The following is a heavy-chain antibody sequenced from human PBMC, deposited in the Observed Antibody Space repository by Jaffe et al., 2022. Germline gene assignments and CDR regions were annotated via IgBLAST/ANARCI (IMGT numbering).Heavy chain of an antibody. CDR1: GGSISSGSYY. J-gene: IGHJ6*03. Sequence: QVQLQESGPGLVKPSQTLSLTCTVSGGSISSGSYYWSWIRQPAGKGLEWIGRIYTSGSTNYNPSLKSRVTISVDTSKNQFSLKLSSVTAADTAVYYCAREDRMVATFYYYYYMDVWGKGTTVTVSS. D-gene: IGHD5-12*01. CDR2: IYTSGST. V-gene: IGHV4-61*02. CDR3: AREDRMVATFYYYYYMDV.